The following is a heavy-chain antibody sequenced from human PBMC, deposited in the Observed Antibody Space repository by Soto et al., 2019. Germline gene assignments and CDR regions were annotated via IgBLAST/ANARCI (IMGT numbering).Heavy chain of an antibody. V-gene: IGHV4-30-4*01. CDR3: ATRRGGYDPHLRY. CDR2: IYYSGST. Sequence: SETLSLTCTVSGGSISSGDYFWSWIRQPPGKGLEWIGYIYYSGSTYYNPSLKSRVTISVDTSKNQFSLKLSSVTAADTAVYYCATRRGGYDPHLRYWGQGTLVTV. CDR1: GGSISSGDYF. J-gene: IGHJ4*02. D-gene: IGHD3-16*01.